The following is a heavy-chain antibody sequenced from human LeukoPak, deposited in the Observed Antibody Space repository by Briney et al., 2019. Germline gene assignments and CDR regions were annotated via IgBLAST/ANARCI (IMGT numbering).Heavy chain of an antibody. CDR1: GYTFTGYY. CDR2: INPNNGGT. Sequence: GASVKVSCKASGYTFTGYYMHWVRQAPGQGLEWMGWINPNNGGTNYAQKFQGRVTMTRDTSINTAFLEVSGLRSDDTAVYFCARDLEGLERYFDHWGQGTLVTVSS. CDR3: ARDLEGLERYFDH. V-gene: IGHV1-2*02. D-gene: IGHD1-1*01. J-gene: IGHJ4*02.